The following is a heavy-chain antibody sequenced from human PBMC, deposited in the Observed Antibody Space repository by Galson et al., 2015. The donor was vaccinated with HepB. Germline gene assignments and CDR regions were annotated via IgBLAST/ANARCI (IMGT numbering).Heavy chain of an antibody. V-gene: IGHV3-33*08. CDR2: IWLDGSNR. Sequence: SLRLSCAASRFTFSSNNMHWVRQAPGKGLEWVAVIWLDGSNRYHADSVKGRFTISRDNSKNTLFLQMSSLRVEDTAVYYCARDKDDAMDAWGQGTTVTVSS. CDR3: ARDKDDAMDA. CDR1: RFTFSSNN. J-gene: IGHJ6*02. D-gene: IGHD2-15*01.